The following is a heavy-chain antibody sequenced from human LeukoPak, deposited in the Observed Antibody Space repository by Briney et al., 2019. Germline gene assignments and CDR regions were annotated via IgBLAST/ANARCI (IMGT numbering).Heavy chain of an antibody. CDR3: AKGKGDGYNYDFDY. D-gene: IGHD5-24*01. V-gene: IGHV1-18*01. Sequence: ASVKVSRKASGYTYISYGIRGVRQAPGQRLAWMGWIRTFNGNANYAQKLQGRVTMTTDTSTSTVHMEVRSLRSDDTAVYYCAKGKGDGYNYDFDYWGQGTLVTVSS. CDR2: IRTFNGNA. J-gene: IGHJ4*02. CDR1: GYTYISYG.